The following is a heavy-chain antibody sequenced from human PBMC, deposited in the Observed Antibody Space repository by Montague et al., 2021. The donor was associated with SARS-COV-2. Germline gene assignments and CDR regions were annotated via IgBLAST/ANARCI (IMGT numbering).Heavy chain of an antibody. CDR2: IYYSGST. CDR3: AREVRYYYDISGPEAFDI. J-gene: IGHJ3*02. V-gene: IGHV4-59*01. CDR1: GGSISSYY. Sequence: SETLSLTCTVSGGSISSYYWSWIRQPPGKGLEWIGYIYYSGSTNYNPSLKSRVTISVDTSKNQFSLKLSSVTAADTAVYYCAREVRYYYDISGPEAFDIWGQGTMVTVSS. D-gene: IGHD3-22*01.